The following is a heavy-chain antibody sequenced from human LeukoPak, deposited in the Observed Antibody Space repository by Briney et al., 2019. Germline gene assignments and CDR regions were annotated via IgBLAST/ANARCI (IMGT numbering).Heavy chain of an antibody. Sequence: GESLKISCKGSGYSFTSYWIGWVRQMPGKGLEWMGIIYPGDSDTRYSPSFQGQVTISADKSISTAYLQWSSLKASDTAMYYCARGWGYCSGGSCYSDYFDYWGQGTLVTVSS. D-gene: IGHD2-15*01. CDR2: IYPGDSDT. J-gene: IGHJ4*02. V-gene: IGHV5-51*01. CDR1: GYSFTSYW. CDR3: ARGWGYCSGGSCYSDYFDY.